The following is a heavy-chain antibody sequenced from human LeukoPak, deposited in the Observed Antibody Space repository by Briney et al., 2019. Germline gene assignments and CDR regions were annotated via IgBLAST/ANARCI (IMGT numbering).Heavy chain of an antibody. CDR2: IYYSGTT. CDR1: GGSISSSSYY. J-gene: IGHJ3*02. V-gene: IGHV4-61*05. D-gene: IGHD6-19*01. CDR3: ARSSGWYNAFDI. Sequence: KPSETLSLTCTVSGGSISSSSYYWGWIRQPPGKGLEWFGLIYYSGTTDYNPSLKSRVTISVDTSKNQFSLKLTSVTAADTAVYYCARSSGWYNAFDIWGQGTMVTVSS.